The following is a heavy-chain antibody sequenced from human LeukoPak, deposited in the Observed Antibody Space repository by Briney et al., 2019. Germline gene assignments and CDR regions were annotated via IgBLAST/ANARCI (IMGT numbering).Heavy chain of an antibody. D-gene: IGHD6-13*01. V-gene: IGHV1-69*05. Sequence: ASVKVSCKASGGTFSSYAIKWVRQAPGQGLEWMGRIVPIFGTTNYAQKFQGRVTITTDESTSTAYMELSSLRSEDTAVYYCARDRGERGSSWSLPAHGFDIWGQGTMVTVSS. CDR2: IVPIFGTT. CDR1: GGTFSSYA. CDR3: ARDRGERGSSWSLPAHGFDI. J-gene: IGHJ3*02.